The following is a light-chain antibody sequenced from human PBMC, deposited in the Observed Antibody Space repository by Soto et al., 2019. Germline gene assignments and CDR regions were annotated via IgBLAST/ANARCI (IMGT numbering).Light chain of an antibody. CDR2: GAS. Sequence: EIVMTQSPATLSVSPGERVTPSCRASQSVSSNLAWYQQKPGQAPRLLIYGASTRVTDIPARFSGSGSGTEFTLTISSLQSEDFAVYYCQQYNNWPPWTFGQGTKVEIK. CDR1: QSVSSN. V-gene: IGKV3-15*01. CDR3: QQYNNWPPWT. J-gene: IGKJ1*01.